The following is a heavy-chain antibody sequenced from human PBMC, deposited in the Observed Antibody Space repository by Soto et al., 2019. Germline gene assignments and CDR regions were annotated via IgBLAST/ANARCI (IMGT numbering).Heavy chain of an antibody. CDR3: ARDGVATGYYYGMDV. V-gene: IGHV1-69*13. J-gene: IGHJ6*02. D-gene: IGHD5-12*01. CDR1: GGTFSSYA. Sequence: GASVKVSCKASGGTFSSYAISWVRQAPGQGLEWMGGIIPIFGTANYAQKFQGRVTITADESTSTAYMELSSLRSEDTAVYYCARDGVATGYYYGMDVWGQGTTVTVSS. CDR2: IIPIFGTA.